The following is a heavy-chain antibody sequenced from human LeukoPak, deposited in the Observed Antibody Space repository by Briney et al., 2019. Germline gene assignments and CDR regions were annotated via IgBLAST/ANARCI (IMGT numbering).Heavy chain of an antibody. CDR1: GFSFSSYW. J-gene: IGHJ6*02. Sequence: GGSLRLSCAASGFSFSSYWMNWVRQVPGKGLVWVSRINSDGSSISYADSVKGRFTISRDNAKNSLYLQMNSLRDEDTAVYYCARAMDVRGQGTTVTVS. V-gene: IGHV3-74*01. CDR2: INSDGSSI. CDR3: ARAMDV.